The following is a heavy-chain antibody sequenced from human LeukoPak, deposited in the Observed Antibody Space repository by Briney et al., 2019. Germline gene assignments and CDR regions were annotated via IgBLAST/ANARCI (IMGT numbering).Heavy chain of an antibody. J-gene: IGHJ2*01. D-gene: IGHD6-13*01. CDR2: IIPIFGTA. CDR1: GYTFTGYY. V-gene: IGHV1-69*13. CDR3: ARDPVAAAGLNWYFDL. Sequence: SVKVSCKASGYTFTGYYMHWVRQAPGQGLEWMGGIIPIFGTANYAQKFQGRVTITADESTSTAYMELSSLRSEDTAVYYCARDPVAAAGLNWYFDLWGRGTLVTVSS.